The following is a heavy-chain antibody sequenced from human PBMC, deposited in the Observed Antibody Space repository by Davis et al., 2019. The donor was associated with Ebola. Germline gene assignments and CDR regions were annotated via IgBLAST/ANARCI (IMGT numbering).Heavy chain of an antibody. CDR2: IYYSGST. V-gene: IGHV4-39*01. Sequence: MPSETLSLTCTVSGGSISSSSYYWGWLRQPPGKGLEWIGSIYYSGSTYYNPSLKSRVTISVDTSKNQFSLRLSSVTAADTAVYYCAKHRAEWLTGIFDSWGQGTQVTVSS. D-gene: IGHD7-27*01. J-gene: IGHJ4*02. CDR3: AKHRAEWLTGIFDS. CDR1: GGSISSSSYY.